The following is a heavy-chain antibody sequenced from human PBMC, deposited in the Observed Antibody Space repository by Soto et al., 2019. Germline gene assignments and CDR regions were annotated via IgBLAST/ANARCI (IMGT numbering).Heavy chain of an antibody. CDR3: AADAPIGNDFSGYAAIDS. CDR1: GGTFSTST. V-gene: IGHV1-69*08. CDR2: IIPIFGTA. J-gene: IGHJ4*02. Sequence: QVPLVQSGAEMKKPGSSVKVSCKASGGTFSTSTFTWVRQAPGQGLEWMGRIIPIFGTADYAQKFQGRVTKTAGKXTXTTXMGVRSPRSDDTAVYYCAADAPIGNDFSGYAAIDSWGQGTLVTVSS. D-gene: IGHD5-12*01.